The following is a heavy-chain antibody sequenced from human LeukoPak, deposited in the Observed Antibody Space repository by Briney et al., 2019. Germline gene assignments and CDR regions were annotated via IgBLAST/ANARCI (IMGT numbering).Heavy chain of an antibody. V-gene: IGHV3-48*01. CDR1: GFTFSSYN. CDR2: ISNSGTTI. CDR3: ARRDCDSIKCRGSNWFDP. D-gene: IGHD3-22*01. J-gene: IGHJ5*02. Sequence: GGSLRLSCAASGFTFSSYNMNWVRQAPGKGLEWVSYISNSGTTIYYADSVKGRFTISRDNAKNSLYLQMNSLRAEDTAVYYCARRDCDSIKCRGSNWFDPWGQGTLVSVSS.